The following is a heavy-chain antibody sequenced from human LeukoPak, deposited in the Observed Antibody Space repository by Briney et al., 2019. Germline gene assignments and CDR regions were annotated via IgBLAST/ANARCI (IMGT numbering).Heavy chain of an antibody. CDR3: AKDLDDYGERYFDY. D-gene: IGHD4-17*01. CDR1: GFTFSSYA. Sequence: GGSLRLSCAASGFTFSSYAMSWVRQAPGKGLEWVSAISGSGGSTYYADSVKARFTISRDNSKNTLYLQMNSLRAEDTAVYYCAKDLDDYGERYFDYWGQGTLVTVSS. V-gene: IGHV3-23*01. CDR2: ISGSGGST. J-gene: IGHJ4*02.